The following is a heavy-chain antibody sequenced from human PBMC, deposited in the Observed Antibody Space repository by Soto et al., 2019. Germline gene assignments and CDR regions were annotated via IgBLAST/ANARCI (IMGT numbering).Heavy chain of an antibody. D-gene: IGHD5-18*01. CDR3: ARAYTAMVTGAFDI. J-gene: IGHJ3*02. Sequence: SETLSLTCAVSGYSISSSNWWGWIRQPPGKGLAWIGYIYYSGSTYYNPSLKSRVTMSVDTSKNQFSLKLSSVTAVDTAVYYCARAYTAMVTGAFDIWGQGTMVTVSS. V-gene: IGHV4-28*01. CDR2: IYYSGST. CDR1: GYSISSSNW.